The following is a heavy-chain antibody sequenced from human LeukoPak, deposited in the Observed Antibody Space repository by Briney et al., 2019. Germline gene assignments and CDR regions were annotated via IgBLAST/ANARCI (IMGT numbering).Heavy chain of an antibody. CDR2: IIPIFGTA. J-gene: IGHJ6*03. CDR1: GGTFSSYA. D-gene: IGHD2-2*01. Sequence: SVKVSCKASGGTFSSYAISWVRQAPGQGLEWMGGIIPIFGTANYAQKFQGRVTITADESTSTAYMELSSLRSEDTAVYYCAGGSYCSSTSCYAAAYYYYYYMDVWGKGTTVTISS. V-gene: IGHV1-69*13. CDR3: AGGSYCSSTSCYAAAYYYYYYMDV.